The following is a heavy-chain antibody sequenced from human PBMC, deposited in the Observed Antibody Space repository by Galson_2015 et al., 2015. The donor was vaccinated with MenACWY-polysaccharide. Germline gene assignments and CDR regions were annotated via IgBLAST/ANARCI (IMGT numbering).Heavy chain of an antibody. Sequence: SLRLSCAGSGLTFSSYGMGWVRQAPGKGLEWVSGLSPTTGNTCYADSVRGRFTISRDNSKNTLYLQMDSLRAEDTALYYCAKGAAHYGSGNYYDYWGQGTQVTVSS. CDR2: LSPTTGNT. V-gene: IGHV3-23*01. D-gene: IGHD3-10*01. J-gene: IGHJ4*02. CDR3: AKGAAHYGSGNYYDY. CDR1: GLTFSSYG.